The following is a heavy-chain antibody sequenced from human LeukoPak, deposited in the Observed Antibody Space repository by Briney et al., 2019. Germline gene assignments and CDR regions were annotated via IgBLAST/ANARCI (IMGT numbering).Heavy chain of an antibody. CDR1: GFTFSSYT. Sequence: GRSLRLSCAASGFTFSSYTMTWVRQVPGKGLEWVSSISGSGGSTYYADSVKGRFTISRDNSKDTLYAQMNSLRAEDTAVYYCAKVSEVNALFPFDYWGQGTLVTVSS. J-gene: IGHJ4*02. CDR2: ISGSGGST. D-gene: IGHD2-8*01. V-gene: IGHV3-23*01. CDR3: AKVSEVNALFPFDY.